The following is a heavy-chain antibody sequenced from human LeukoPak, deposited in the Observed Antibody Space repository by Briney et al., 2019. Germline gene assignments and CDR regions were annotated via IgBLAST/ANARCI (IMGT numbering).Heavy chain of an antibody. CDR1: GFTFSSYS. CDR3: ARDQYPTYGPTSDAFDI. CDR2: ISSSSSTI. J-gene: IGHJ3*02. Sequence: PGGSLRLSCAASGFTFSSYSMNWVRQAPVKGLEWVSYISSSSSTIYYADSVKGRFTISRDNAKNSLYLQMNSLRAEDTAVYYCARDQYPTYGPTSDAFDIWGQGTMVTVSS. V-gene: IGHV3-48*01. D-gene: IGHD4-17*01.